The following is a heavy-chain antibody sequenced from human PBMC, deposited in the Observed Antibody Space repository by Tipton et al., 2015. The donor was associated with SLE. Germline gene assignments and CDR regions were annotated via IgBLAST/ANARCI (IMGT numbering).Heavy chain of an antibody. Sequence: QSGPEVKKPGASVKVSCKASGYTFTGYYMQWVRQAPGQGLEWMGWINPNSGGTNYAQTFQGRVTMTRDTSISTAYMELSRLRSEDTAVYYWASLMVRGDYWGQGTLVTVSA. CDR3: ASLMVRGDY. D-gene: IGHD3-10*01. CDR1: GYTFTGYY. CDR2: INPNSGGT. J-gene: IGHJ4*02. V-gene: IGHV1-2*02.